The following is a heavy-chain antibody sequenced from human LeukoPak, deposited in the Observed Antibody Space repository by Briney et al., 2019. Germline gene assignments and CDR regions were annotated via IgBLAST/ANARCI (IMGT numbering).Heavy chain of an antibody. CDR3: AGGDRNGWYFNY. CDR1: GFTFDDYG. Sequence: PGGSLRLSCAASGFTFDDYGMSWVRQAPGKGLEWVSGINWDGGSTGYADSVKGRFTVSRDNAKNSLYLQMNSLRAEDTALNFCAGGDRNGWYFNYWGQGTLVTVSS. CDR2: INWDGGST. V-gene: IGHV3-20*04. J-gene: IGHJ4*02. D-gene: IGHD6-19*01.